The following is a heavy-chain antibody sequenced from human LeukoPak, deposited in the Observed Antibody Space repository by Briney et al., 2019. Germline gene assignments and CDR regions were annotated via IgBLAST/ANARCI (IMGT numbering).Heavy chain of an antibody. J-gene: IGHJ3*02. CDR1: GYTFTGYY. V-gene: IGHV1-18*04. Sequence: VASVKVSCKASGYTFTGYYMHWLRQAPGQGLAWMGWISTYNSNTHYAQKLQGRVTMTTDASTSTAYMELRSLRSDDTAVYYCARGIPPGDAFDIWGQGTMVTVSS. CDR3: ARGIPPGDAFDI. CDR2: ISTYNSNT. D-gene: IGHD2-2*02.